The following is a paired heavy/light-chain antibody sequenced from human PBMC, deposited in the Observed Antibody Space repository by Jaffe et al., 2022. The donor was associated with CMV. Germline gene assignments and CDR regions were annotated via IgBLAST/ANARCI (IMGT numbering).Heavy chain of an antibody. Sequence: QVQLVQSGAEVKKPGASVKVSCRTSGYTFTDYYIHWVRQAPGQGLEWMGWINPNSGGTMYALRFQGRVTMTRDTSISTAYMDLRRLRSDDTAVYYCARAWGGTSRGWFDPWGQGTLVTVSS. CDR1: GYTFTDYY. CDR3: ARAWGGTSRGWFDP. V-gene: IGHV1-2*02. D-gene: IGHD1-26*01. J-gene: IGHJ5*02. CDR2: INPNSGGT.
Light chain of an antibody. CDR1: QSDSSSY. CDR3: HHYGTSPRT. V-gene: IGKV3-20*01. CDR2: GAS. J-gene: IGKJ2*01. Sequence: EIMLTQSPDTLSLSPGERATLSCRASQSDSSSYLAWYQQKPGQAPRLLIYGASSRATGIPDRFSGSTSGTDFTLTISRLEPEDSAVYYCHHYGTSPRTFGQGTKLEIK.